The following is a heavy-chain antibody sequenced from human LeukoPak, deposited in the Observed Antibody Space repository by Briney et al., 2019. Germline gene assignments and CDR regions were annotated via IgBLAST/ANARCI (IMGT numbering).Heavy chain of an antibody. J-gene: IGHJ4*02. V-gene: IGHV3-30*18. CDR1: GFTFSNYG. Sequence: GGSLRLSCAASGFTFSNYGMHWVRQAPGKGLEWVAVISYDGSNKYYADSVKGRFTISRDDSKNTLYLQMNSLRAEDTAVYFCAKDRSGALDYWGQGALVTVSS. D-gene: IGHD1-26*01. CDR3: AKDRSGALDY. CDR2: ISYDGSNK.